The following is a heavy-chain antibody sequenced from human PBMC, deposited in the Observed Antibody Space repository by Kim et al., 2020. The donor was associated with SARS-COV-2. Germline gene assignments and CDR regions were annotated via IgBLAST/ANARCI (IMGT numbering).Heavy chain of an antibody. CDR2: T. J-gene: IGHJ4*02. V-gene: IGHV4-30-2*04. Sequence: THHHPSRDNRVTIAGATSNNQFSLKLSAVTAADTAVYYCARGALVATHFDFWGQGTLVTVSS. CDR3: ARGALVATHFDF. D-gene: IGHD5-12*01.